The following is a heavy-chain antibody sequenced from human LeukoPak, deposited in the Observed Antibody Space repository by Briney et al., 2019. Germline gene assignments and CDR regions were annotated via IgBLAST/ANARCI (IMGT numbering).Heavy chain of an antibody. V-gene: IGHV1-3*01. CDR1: GYTFTSYA. CDR3: ARELFGSGSCPDY. D-gene: IGHD3-10*01. J-gene: IGHJ4*02. CDR2: INAGNGNT. Sequence: ASVKVSCKASGYTFTSYAMHWVRQAPGQRLEWMGRINAGNGNTKYSQKFQGRVTITRDTSASTAYMELSSLRSEDTAVYYCARELFGSGSCPDYWGQGTLVTVSS.